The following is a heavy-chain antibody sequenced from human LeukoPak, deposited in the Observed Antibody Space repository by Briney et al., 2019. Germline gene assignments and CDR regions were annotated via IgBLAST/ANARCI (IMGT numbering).Heavy chain of an antibody. CDR2: INHSGST. D-gene: IGHD3-10*01. J-gene: IGHJ4*02. CDR1: GGSFSGYY. CDR3: ARGRTGSGSYYD. V-gene: IGHV4-34*01. Sequence: SETLSPTCAVYGGSFSGYYWSWIRQPPGKGLEWIGEINHSGSTNYNPSLKSRVTISVDTSKNQFSLKLSSVTAADTAVYYCARGRTGSGSYYDWGQGTLVTVSS.